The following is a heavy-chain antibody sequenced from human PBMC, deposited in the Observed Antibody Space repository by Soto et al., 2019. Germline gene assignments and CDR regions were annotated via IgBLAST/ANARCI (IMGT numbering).Heavy chain of an antibody. D-gene: IGHD3-22*01. J-gene: IGHJ5*02. CDR3: ASLVTYYYDSSGYYYNWFDP. V-gene: IGHV1-2*02. Sequence: ASVKVSCKASGYTFTGYYMHWVRQAPGQGLEWMGWINPNSGGTNYAQKFQGRVTMTRDTSISTAYMELSRLRSDDTAVYYCASLVTYYYDSSGYYYNWFDPWGQGTLVTVSS. CDR1: GYTFTGYY. CDR2: INPNSGGT.